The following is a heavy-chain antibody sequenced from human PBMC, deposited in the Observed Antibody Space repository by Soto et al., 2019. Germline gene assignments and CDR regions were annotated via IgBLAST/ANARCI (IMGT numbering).Heavy chain of an antibody. J-gene: IGHJ6*02. CDR2: IIPIFGTA. D-gene: IGHD2-8*01. CDR1: GGTFSSYA. Sequence: VASVKVSCKASGGTFSSYAISWVRQAPGQGLEWMGGIIPIFGTANYAQKFQGRVTITADESTSTAYMELSSLRSEDAAVYYCARGMGYYYYGMDVWGQGTTVTVSS. CDR3: ARGMGYYYYGMDV. V-gene: IGHV1-69*13.